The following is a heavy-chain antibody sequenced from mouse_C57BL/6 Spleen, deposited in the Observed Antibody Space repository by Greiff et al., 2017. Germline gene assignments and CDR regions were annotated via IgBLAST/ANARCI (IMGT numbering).Heavy chain of an antibody. CDR1: GFNIKDDY. Sequence: EVQLQQSGAELVRPGASVKLSCTASGFNIKDDYMHWVKQRPEQGLEWIGWIDPENGDTEYASKFQGKATITADTSSNTAYLQLSSLTSEDTAVYYGTTREYYGSSYGYFDVGGTGTTVTVSS. J-gene: IGHJ1*03. D-gene: IGHD1-1*01. CDR3: TTREYYGSSYGYFDV. CDR2: IDPENGDT. V-gene: IGHV14-4*01.